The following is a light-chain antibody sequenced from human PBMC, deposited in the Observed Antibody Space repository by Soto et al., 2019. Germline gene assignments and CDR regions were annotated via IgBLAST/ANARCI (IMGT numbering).Light chain of an antibody. CDR3: SSYAGSSTWV. Sequence: QSALTQPASVSGSPGQSITIPCTGTSSDVGGYNFVSWYQHHPGKAPKLMIYEVSKRPSGVSNRFSGSKSGNTASLTISGLQAEDEADYYCSSYAGSSTWVFGGGTKLTVL. J-gene: IGLJ3*02. V-gene: IGLV2-23*02. CDR2: EVS. CDR1: SSDVGGYNF.